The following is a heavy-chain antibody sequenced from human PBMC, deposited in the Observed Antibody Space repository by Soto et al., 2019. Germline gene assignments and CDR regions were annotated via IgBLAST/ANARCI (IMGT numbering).Heavy chain of an antibody. V-gene: IGHV1-2*02. CDR1: GYTFTGHY. CDR3: GRGRSGQIVVFY. Sequence: ASVKVSCKASGYTFTGHYIHWVRQAPEQGPEWMGEIGPESGATRYAQKFQGRVTMTRDTSITTVYMELKNLSPDDTAVYYCGRGRSGQIVVFYWGQGTLVTVSS. D-gene: IGHD1-26*01. J-gene: IGHJ4*02. CDR2: IGPESGAT.